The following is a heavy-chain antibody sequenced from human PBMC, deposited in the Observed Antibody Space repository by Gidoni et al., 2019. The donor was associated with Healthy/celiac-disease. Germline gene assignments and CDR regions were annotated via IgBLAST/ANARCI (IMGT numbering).Heavy chain of an antibody. V-gene: IGHV1-3*01. D-gene: IGHD6-6*01. Sequence: QAQLVQSGAEVKKPGASVKVACKASGYTFTSYAMHWVRQAHGHRLEWMGWINAGNGNTKYTQKLQGRVTITRDTSASTAYMELSSLRSEDTAVYYCARESCTIAARLSFDPWGQGTLVTVSS. J-gene: IGHJ5*02. CDR2: INAGNGNT. CDR1: GYTFTSYA. CDR3: ARESCTIAARLSFDP.